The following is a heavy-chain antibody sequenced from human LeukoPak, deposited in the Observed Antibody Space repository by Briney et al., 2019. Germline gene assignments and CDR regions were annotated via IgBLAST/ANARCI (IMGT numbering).Heavy chain of an antibody. D-gene: IGHD3-16*01. CDR2: ISAYNGNT. V-gene: IGHV1-18*01. CDR3: ARDKDYIWGSSPKFDY. CDR1: GYTFTSYG. Sequence: ASVKVSCKASGYTFTSYGNSWVRQAPGQGLEWMGWISAYNGNTNYAQKPQGRVTMTTDTSTSTAYMELRSLRSDDTAVYYCARDKDYIWGSSPKFDYWGQGTLVTVSS. J-gene: IGHJ4*02.